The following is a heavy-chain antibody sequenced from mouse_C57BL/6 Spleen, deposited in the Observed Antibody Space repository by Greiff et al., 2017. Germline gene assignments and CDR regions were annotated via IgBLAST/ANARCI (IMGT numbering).Heavy chain of an antibody. CDR1: GYTFTSYW. CDR2: IDPSDSYT. V-gene: IGHV1-50*01. CDR3: ARGTDGYYVGY. D-gene: IGHD2-3*01. Sequence: VQLQQSGAELVKPGASVKLSCKASGYTFTSYWMQWVKQRPGQGLEWIGEIDPSDSYTNYNQKFKGKATLTVDTSSSTAYMQLSSLTSEDSAVYYCARGTDGYYVGYWGQGTTLTVSS. J-gene: IGHJ2*01.